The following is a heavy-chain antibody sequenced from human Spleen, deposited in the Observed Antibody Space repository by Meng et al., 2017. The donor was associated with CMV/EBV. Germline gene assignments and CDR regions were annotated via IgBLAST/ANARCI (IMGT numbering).Heavy chain of an antibody. Sequence: LSLTCAASAFTFSNYPLHWVRQAPGKGLEWVAVMSYDGSKKYFTDSVQGRFTISRDNSKNTLYLQMNSLRAEDTAVYYCARLYCSSTSCPRGGDAFDIWGQGTMVTVSS. J-gene: IGHJ3*02. CDR3: ARLYCSSTSCPRGGDAFDI. CDR1: AFTFSNYP. CDR2: MSYDGSKK. D-gene: IGHD2-2*01. V-gene: IGHV3-30*04.